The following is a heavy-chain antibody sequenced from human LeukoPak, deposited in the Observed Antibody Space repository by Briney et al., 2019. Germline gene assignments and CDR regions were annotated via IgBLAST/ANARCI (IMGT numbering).Heavy chain of an antibody. J-gene: IGHJ4*02. Sequence: GESLKISCKGSGCNFTNYWISWVRQMPGKGLEWRGTSDPSDSYNNYSPSFQGHVTISADKSISTAYLQWSSLKASDTAIYSCARAYSRSRFDYWGQGTLVTVSS. V-gene: IGHV5-10-1*01. D-gene: IGHD6-6*01. CDR2: SDPSDSYN. CDR1: GCNFTNYW. CDR3: ARAYSRSRFDY.